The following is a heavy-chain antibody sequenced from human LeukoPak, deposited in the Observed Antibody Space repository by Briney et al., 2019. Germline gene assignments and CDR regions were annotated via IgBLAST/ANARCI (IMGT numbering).Heavy chain of an antibody. D-gene: IGHD2-2*01. V-gene: IGHV5-51*01. CDR1: GYSFTNYW. J-gene: IGHJ4*02. CDR2: IYPRDSDT. Sequence: GESLKISCKASGYSFTNYWIGWVRQMPGKGLEWMGIIYPRDSDTRYGPAFQGQVSFSADTSISTAYLQWSSLEASDTAMYYCARHRNRFCGSATCFTLFDSWGQGTLVTVSS. CDR3: ARHRNRFCGSATCFTLFDS.